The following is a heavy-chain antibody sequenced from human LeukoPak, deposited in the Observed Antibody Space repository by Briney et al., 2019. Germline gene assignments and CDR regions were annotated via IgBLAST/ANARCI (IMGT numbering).Heavy chain of an antibody. J-gene: IGHJ4*02. CDR3: ATAPSLVYSSGWYDY. D-gene: IGHD6-19*01. CDR1: GYTLTELS. Sequence: ASVKVSCKVSGYTLTELSMHWLRQAPGKGLEWMGGFDPEDGETIYAQKFQGRVTMTEDTSTDTAYMELSSLRSEDTAVYYCATAPSLVYSSGWYDYWGQGTLVTVSS. V-gene: IGHV1-24*01. CDR2: FDPEDGET.